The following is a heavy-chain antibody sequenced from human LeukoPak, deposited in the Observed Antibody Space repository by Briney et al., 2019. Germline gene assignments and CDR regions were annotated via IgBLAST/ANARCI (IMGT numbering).Heavy chain of an antibody. D-gene: IGHD3-10*01. CDR2: INAGNGNT. V-gene: IGHV1-3*01. CDR3: ARVYGSGSYDYYYGMDV. J-gene: IGHJ6*04. Sequence: GASVKVSCKASGYTFTSYAMHWVRQAPGQRLEWMGWINAGNGNTKYSQKFQGRVTITRDTSASTACMELSSLRSEDTAVYYCARVYGSGSYDYYYGMDVWGKGTTVTVSS. CDR1: GYTFTSYA.